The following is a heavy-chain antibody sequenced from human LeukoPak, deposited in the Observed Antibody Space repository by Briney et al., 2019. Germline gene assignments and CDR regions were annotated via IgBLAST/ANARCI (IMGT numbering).Heavy chain of an antibody. CDR3: ARDGQWPKAWFDP. CDR1: GFDFTAYS. Sequence: GGSLRLSCVGSGFDFTAYSMHWVRQAPGKGLEWLGIIWHHGSYSYYADSVTGRFTISRDNSKNTVYLQMDSLRVDDTAMYYCARDGQWPKAWFDPWGQGSLVTVSS. V-gene: IGHV3-33*01. J-gene: IGHJ5*02. CDR2: IWHHGSYS. D-gene: IGHD6-19*01.